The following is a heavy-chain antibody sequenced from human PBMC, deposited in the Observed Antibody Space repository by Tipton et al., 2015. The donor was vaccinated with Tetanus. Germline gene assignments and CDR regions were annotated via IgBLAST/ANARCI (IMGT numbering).Heavy chain of an antibody. CDR2: IHSSGST. V-gene: IGHV4-4*07. J-gene: IGHJ6*02. D-gene: IGHD1-26*01. Sequence: TLSLTCTVSGGSLSTFYWNWIRQPAGKGLEWIGRIHSSGSTNYNPSLKSRVTMSIDTSKNQFSLELTSVTAADTAVYYCARDFRERSGTYFSYYYTMDVWGQGTTVTVSS. CDR1: GGSLSTFY. CDR3: ARDFRERSGTYFSYYYTMDV.